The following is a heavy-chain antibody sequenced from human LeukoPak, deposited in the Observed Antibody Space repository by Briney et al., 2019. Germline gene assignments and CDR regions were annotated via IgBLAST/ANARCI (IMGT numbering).Heavy chain of an antibody. V-gene: IGHV3-9*01. J-gene: IGHJ4*02. CDR2: ISWNSGSI. CDR1: GFTFDHYA. D-gene: IGHD1-26*01. Sequence: GGSLGLSCAAFGFTFDHYAMHWVRQAPGKGLEWVSGISWNSGSIGYADSVKGRFTISRDNAKNSLYLQMNSLRAEDTALYYCARGGSGSYLAGEFDYWGQGTLVTVSS. CDR3: ARGGSGSYLAGEFDY.